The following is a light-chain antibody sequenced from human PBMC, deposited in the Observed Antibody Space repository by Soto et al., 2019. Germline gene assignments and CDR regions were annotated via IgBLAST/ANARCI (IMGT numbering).Light chain of an antibody. CDR2: SNN. J-gene: IGLJ2*01. V-gene: IGLV1-44*01. Sequence: QSVLTQPPSASGTPGQRVTISCSGSSSNIGSNTVNWYQQLPGTAPKLLIYSNNQRPSGVPDRFSGSKPGTSASLAISGLQSEDEADYYCAAWDYSGDVVFGGGTKVTVL. CDR1: SSNIGSNT. CDR3: AAWDYSGDVV.